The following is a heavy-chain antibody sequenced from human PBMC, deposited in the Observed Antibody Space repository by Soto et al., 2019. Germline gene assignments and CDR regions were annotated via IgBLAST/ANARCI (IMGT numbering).Heavy chain of an antibody. CDR3: ARGAQWLVYFDY. D-gene: IGHD6-19*01. CDR1: GGSISSGSYY. V-gene: IGHV4-61*01. Sequence: AETLSLTCTVSGGSISSGSYYWDWIRQPPGKGLEWIGYIYYSGSTNYNPSLKSRVTISVDTSKNQFSLKLSSVTAADTAVYYCARGAQWLVYFDYWGQGTLVTVSS. J-gene: IGHJ4*02. CDR2: IYYSGST.